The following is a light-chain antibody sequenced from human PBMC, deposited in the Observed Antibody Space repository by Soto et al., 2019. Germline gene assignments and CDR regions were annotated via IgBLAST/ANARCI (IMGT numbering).Light chain of an antibody. J-gene: IGLJ1*01. CDR2: GDT. V-gene: IGLV1-40*01. CDR3: QSYDNSLSGPV. CDR1: SSNIGAGYD. Sequence: QSVLTQPPSVSGAPGQRVTISCTGSSSNIGAGYDAHWYQQLPGKVPKLLIYGDTNRPSGVPDRFSGSKSGTSASLAITGLQPEYEADYYCQSYDNSLSGPVFGPGTKLTVL.